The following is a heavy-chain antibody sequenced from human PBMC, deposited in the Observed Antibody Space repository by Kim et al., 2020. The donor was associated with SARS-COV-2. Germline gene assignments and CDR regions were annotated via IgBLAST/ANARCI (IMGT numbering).Heavy chain of an antibody. CDR2: ISYDGSNK. CDR3: AKLGGAQAKGIDY. V-gene: IGHV3-30*18. CDR1: GFTFSSYG. Sequence: GGSLRLSCAASGFTFSSYGMHWVRQAPGKGLEWVAVISYDGSNKYYADSVKGRFTISRDNSKNTLYLQMNSLRAEDTAVYYCAKLGGAQAKGIDYWGQGTLVTVSS. J-gene: IGHJ4*02. D-gene: IGHD3-16*01.